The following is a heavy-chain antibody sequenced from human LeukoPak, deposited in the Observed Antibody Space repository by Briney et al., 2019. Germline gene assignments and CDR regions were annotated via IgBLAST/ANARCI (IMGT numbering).Heavy chain of an antibody. CDR1: GYTFTSYG. Sequence: ASVKVSCKASGYTFTSYGISWVRQAPGQGLEWMGWISAYNGNTNYAQKLQGRVTMATDTSTSTAYMELRSLRSDDTAVYYCARSSSWLLWGILGSVDMDVWGKGTTVTVSS. J-gene: IGHJ6*03. CDR2: ISAYNGNT. D-gene: IGHD6-13*01. V-gene: IGHV1-18*01. CDR3: ARSSSWLLWGILGSVDMDV.